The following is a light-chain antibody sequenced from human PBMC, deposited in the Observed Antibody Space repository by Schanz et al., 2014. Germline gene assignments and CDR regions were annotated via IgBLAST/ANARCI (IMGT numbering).Light chain of an antibody. Sequence: QSVLTQPASMSGSPGQSITISCNGSSSDIGGYDYVSWYRQYPGKAPKLMIYDVFNRPSGVSHRFTGSKSDNTATLTISGLQAEDEADYYCSSYAGSNKEVFGGGTKVTVL. CDR1: SSDIGGYDY. CDR3: SSYAGSNKEV. J-gene: IGLJ3*02. V-gene: IGLV2-14*01. CDR2: DVF.